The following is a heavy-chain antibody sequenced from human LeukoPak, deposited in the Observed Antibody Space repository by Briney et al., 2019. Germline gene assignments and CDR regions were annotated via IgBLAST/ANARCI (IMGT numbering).Heavy chain of an antibody. V-gene: IGHV1-18*01. CDR1: GYTFTTYG. D-gene: IGHD3-22*01. CDR3: ARDYYDSSGYYSIPGY. CDR2: ISSYSGDT. Sequence: GASVKASCKASGYTFTTYGVSWVRQAPGQGLQWLGWISSYSGDTDYEQKLQGRVTMTTDTSTSTAYMELRSLRSDDTAVYYCARDYYDSSGYYSIPGYWGQGTLVTVSS. J-gene: IGHJ4*02.